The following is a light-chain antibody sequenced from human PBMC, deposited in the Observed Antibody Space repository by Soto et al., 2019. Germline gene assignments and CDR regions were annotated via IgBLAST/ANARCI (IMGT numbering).Light chain of an antibody. Sequence: QSVLTQPASVSGSPGQSITISCTGTSSGVGGYDFVSWYQHHPGKAPKLMIYDVNNRPSGLSNRFSGSKSGNTASLTISGPQTEDEADYYCSSYTSSHTRVFGTGTKVTVL. CDR1: SSGVGGYDF. CDR3: SSYTSSHTRV. CDR2: DVN. V-gene: IGLV2-14*01. J-gene: IGLJ1*01.